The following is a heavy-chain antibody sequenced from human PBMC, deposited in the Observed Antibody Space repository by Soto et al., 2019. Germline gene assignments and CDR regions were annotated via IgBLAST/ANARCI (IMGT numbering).Heavy chain of an antibody. CDR3: ARIPVDTAMIYWLDT. J-gene: IGHJ5*02. V-gene: IGHV4-61*08. D-gene: IGHD5-18*01. Sequence: SETLSLTCSVSGGSVSSGDYYWSWIRQPPGKGLEWIGYIYYSGSTNYNPSLKSRVTISVDTSKNVFSLKLSSVTAADTAVYYCARIPVDTAMIYWLDTWGQGTLVTVSS. CDR2: IYYSGST. CDR1: GGSVSSGDYY.